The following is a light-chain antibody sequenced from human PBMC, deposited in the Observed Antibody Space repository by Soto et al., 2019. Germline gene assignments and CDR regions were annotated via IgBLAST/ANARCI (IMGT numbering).Light chain of an antibody. J-gene: IGLJ1*01. Sequence: QSVLTQPPSVSGAPWQRVFICCTGSRSNVGGGYDVHWYQHFTGRAPKLLISVTTNPPSGIPDRFSGSKSGTSASLAITGLQPEDEADYYCQFYDSSLTTYVFGTGTKVTVL. CDR1: RSNVGGGYD. V-gene: IGLV1-40*01. CDR3: QFYDSSLTTYV. CDR2: VTT.